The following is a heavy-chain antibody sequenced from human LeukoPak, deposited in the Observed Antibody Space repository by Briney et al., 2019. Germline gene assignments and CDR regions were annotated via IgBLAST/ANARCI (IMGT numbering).Heavy chain of an antibody. CDR3: ASRESPGYYYGMDV. D-gene: IGHD3-10*01. Sequence: GGSLRLSCAASGFTVSKNHMAWVRQAPGKGLDCVSVITSAGATYYADSVKGRFIISRDNSQNTLYLQMNSLRAEDTAVYYCASRESPGYYYGMDVWGQGTTVTVSS. V-gene: IGHV3-66*01. CDR2: ITSAGAT. CDR1: GFTVSKNH. J-gene: IGHJ6*02.